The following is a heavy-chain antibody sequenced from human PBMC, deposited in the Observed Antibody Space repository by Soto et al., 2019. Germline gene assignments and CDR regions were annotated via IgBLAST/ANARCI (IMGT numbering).Heavy chain of an antibody. J-gene: IGHJ5*02. CDR2: INHSGST. CDR1: GGSFSGYY. V-gene: IGHV4-34*01. Sequence: SETLSLTCAVYGGSFSGYYWSWIRQPPGKGLEWIGEINHSGSTNYNPSLKSRVTISVDTSKNQFSLKLSSVTAADTAVYYCARGRIVVVVAATYNWFDPWGQGTLVTVSS. D-gene: IGHD2-15*01. CDR3: ARGRIVVVVAATYNWFDP.